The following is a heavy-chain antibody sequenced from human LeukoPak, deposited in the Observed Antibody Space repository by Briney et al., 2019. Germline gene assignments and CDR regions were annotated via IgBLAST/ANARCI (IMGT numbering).Heavy chain of an antibody. CDR1: GGSFSGYY. CDR2: INHSGST. J-gene: IGHJ4*02. CDR3: ARGLRWSSRYFDY. V-gene: IGHV4-34*01. D-gene: IGHD3-3*01. Sequence: PSETLSLTCAVYGGSFSGYYRSWVRRPPGKGLEWIGQINHSGSTNYNPSLKSRVTISVDTSKNQFSLKLSSVTAADTAVYYCARGLRWSSRYFDYWGQGTLVTVSS.